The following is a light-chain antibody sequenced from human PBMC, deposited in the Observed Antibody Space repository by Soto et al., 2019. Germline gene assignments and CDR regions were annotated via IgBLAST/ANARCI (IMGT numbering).Light chain of an antibody. J-gene: IGLJ2*01. V-gene: IGLV4-60*01. CDR1: SGHSSYI. Sequence: QSVLTQSSSASASLGSSVKLTCTLSSGHSSYIIAWHQQQPGKAPRYLMKLEGSGSYNKGSGVPDRFSGSSSGADRYLTISNLQLEDEADYYCETWDSNTVVFGGGTKLTVL. CDR2: LEGSGSY. CDR3: ETWDSNTVV.